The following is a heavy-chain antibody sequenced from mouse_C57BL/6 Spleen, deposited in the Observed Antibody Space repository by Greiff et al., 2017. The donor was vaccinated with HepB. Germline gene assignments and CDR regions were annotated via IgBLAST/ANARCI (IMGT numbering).Heavy chain of an antibody. CDR1: GYTFTSYW. CDR2: IYPGSGST. CDR3: ARGIYYGNYAFAY. D-gene: IGHD2-1*01. Sequence: QVQLKQPGAELVKPGASVKMSCKASGYTFTSYWITWVKQRPGQGLEWIGDIYPGSGSTNYNEKFKSKATLTVDTSSSTAYMQLSSLTSEDSAVYYCARGIYYGNYAFAYWGQGTLVTVSA. V-gene: IGHV1-55*01. J-gene: IGHJ3*01.